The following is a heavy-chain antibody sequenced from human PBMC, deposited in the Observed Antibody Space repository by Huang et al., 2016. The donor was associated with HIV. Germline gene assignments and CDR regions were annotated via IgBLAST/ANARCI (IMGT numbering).Heavy chain of an antibody. Sequence: QVQLVQSGAEVKKPGASVKVSCKASGYTFSTYGISWVRQAPGQGLEWMGWISGYNGNTKYVQKFQGRVTMTTDTSTSTADMELRSLRSDDTAVYYCARDVRSMQGGLFDYWGQGTLVTVSS. CDR1: GYTFSTYG. D-gene: IGHD3-16*01. J-gene: IGHJ4*02. CDR3: ARDVRSMQGGLFDY. V-gene: IGHV1-18*04. CDR2: ISGYNGNT.